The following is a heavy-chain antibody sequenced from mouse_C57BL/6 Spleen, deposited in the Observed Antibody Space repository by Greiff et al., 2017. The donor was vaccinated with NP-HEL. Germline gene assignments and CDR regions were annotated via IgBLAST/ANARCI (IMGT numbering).Heavy chain of an antibody. CDR2: ISSGSSTI. CDR1: GFTFSDYG. CDR3: AKNLDGGFAY. J-gene: IGHJ3*01. V-gene: IGHV5-17*01. Sequence: DVQLVESGGGLVKPGGSLKLSCAASGFTFSDYGMHWVRQAPEKGLEWVAYISSGSSTIYYADTVKGRFTISRDNAKNTLFLQMTSLRSEDTAMYYCAKNLDGGFAYWGQGTLVTVSA.